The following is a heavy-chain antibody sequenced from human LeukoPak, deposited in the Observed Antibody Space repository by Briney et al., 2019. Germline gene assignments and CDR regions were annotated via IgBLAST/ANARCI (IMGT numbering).Heavy chain of an antibody. D-gene: IGHD3-22*01. CDR2: IYYSGST. CDR1: GGSISSYY. Sequence: TSETLSLTCTVSGGSISSYYWSWIRQPPGKGLEWIGYIYYSGSTNYNPSLKSRVTISVDTSKNQFSLKLSSVTAADTAVYYCARAGYYYDSSGFPVNAFDIWGQGTMVTVSS. J-gene: IGHJ3*02. CDR3: ARAGYYYDSSGFPVNAFDI. V-gene: IGHV4-59*01.